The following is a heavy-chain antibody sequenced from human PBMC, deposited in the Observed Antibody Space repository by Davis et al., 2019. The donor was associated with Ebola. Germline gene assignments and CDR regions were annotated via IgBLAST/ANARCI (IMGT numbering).Heavy chain of an antibody. CDR1: GFTFSAYG. J-gene: IGHJ4*02. CDR3: AKPVMTALTTGDY. D-gene: IGHD1-1*01. CDR2: ISYDGRNE. V-gene: IGHV3-30*18. Sequence: GGSLRLSCAGSGFTFSAYGMHWVRQAPGKGLEWVAVISYDGRNEFYADSVTGRFTISRDNSNNTLYLQMNSLRAEDTGVYYCAKPVMTALTTGDYCGQGTLVVVSS.